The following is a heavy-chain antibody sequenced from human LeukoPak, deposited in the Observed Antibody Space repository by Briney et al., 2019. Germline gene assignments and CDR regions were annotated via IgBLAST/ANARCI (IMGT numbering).Heavy chain of an antibody. Sequence: SETLSLTCAVYGGSFSGYYWSWIRQPPGKGLEWIGEINHSGSTNYNPSLKSRVTISVDTPKNQFSLKLSSVTAADTAVYYCARGRNFLFYYYGMDVWGQGTTVTVSS. CDR1: GGSFSGYY. CDR3: ARGRNFLFYYYGMDV. V-gene: IGHV4-34*01. J-gene: IGHJ6*02. D-gene: IGHD4-11*01. CDR2: INHSGST.